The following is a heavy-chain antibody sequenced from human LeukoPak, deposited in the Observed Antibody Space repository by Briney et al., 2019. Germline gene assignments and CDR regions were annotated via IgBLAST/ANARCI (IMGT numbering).Heavy chain of an antibody. V-gene: IGHV1-2*02. D-gene: IGHD2-2*01. J-gene: IGHJ4*02. CDR2: INPNSGGT. CDR3: ATNTPTKYCSSTSCYEVDY. CDR1: GYTFTGYY. Sequence: ASVKVSCKASGYTFTGYYMHWVRQAPGQGLEWMGWINPNSGGTNYAQKFQGRVTMTRDTSISTAYMELSRLRSDDTAVYYCATNTPTKYCSSTSCYEVDYWGQGTLVTVSS.